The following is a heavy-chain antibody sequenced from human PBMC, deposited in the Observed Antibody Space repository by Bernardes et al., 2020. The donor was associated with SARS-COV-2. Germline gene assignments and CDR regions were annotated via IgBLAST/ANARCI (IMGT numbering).Heavy chain of an antibody. D-gene: IGHD2-15*01. CDR3: ARQPLVCSGGSCYSFFDY. CDR1: GYSFTSYW. V-gene: IGHV5-10-1*01. Sequence: GASLKISSKGSGYSFTSYWISWVRQMPGKGLEWKGRIDPSDSYTNYSPSFQGHVTISADTSISTAYLQWSSLKASDTAMYYCARQPLVCSGGSCYSFFDYWGQGTLVTVSS. J-gene: IGHJ4*02. CDR2: IDPSDSYT.